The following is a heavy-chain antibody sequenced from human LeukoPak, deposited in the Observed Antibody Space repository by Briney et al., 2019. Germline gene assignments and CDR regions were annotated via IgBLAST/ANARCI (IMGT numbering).Heavy chain of an antibody. V-gene: IGHV3-7*01. J-gene: IGHJ6*02. Sequence: GGSLRLSCAASGFTFSSYWMSWVRQAPGKGLEWVANIKQDGSEKYYVDSVKGRFTISRDNAKNSLYLQMNSLRAEDTAVYYCARRQSCSSTSCYYYYYYGMDVWGQGTTVTVSS. D-gene: IGHD2-2*01. CDR1: GFTFSSYW. CDR3: ARRQSCSSTSCYYYYYYGMDV. CDR2: IKQDGSEK.